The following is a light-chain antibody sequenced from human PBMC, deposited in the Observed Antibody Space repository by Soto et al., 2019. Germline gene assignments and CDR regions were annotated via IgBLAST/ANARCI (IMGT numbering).Light chain of an antibody. Sequence: QPDSVSESPRPSITIAWTRTSIDVGGYNYASWYQQNARKAHTLMIYEVNYPPSRVSHRFSGSKSGNTASLTICGLQAEYDADYYCSSYTSSSTAIFGTGTKVTVL. V-gene: IGLV2-14*01. CDR2: EVN. J-gene: IGLJ1*01. CDR1: SIDVGGYNY. CDR3: SSYTSSSTAI.